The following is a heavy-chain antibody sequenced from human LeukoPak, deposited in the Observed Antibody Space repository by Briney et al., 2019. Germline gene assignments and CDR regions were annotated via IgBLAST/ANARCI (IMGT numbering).Heavy chain of an antibody. D-gene: IGHD3-22*01. CDR1: GGSISSGSYC. V-gene: IGHV4-61*02. Sequence: SETLSLTCTVSGGSISSGSYCWSWIRQPAGKGLEWIGRIYTSGSTNYNPSLKSRVTISVDTSKNQFSLKLSSVTAADTAVYYCARAVTHYYDSSGYRYYFDYWGQGTLVTVSS. CDR2: IYTSGST. CDR3: ARAVTHYYDSSGYRYYFDY. J-gene: IGHJ4*02.